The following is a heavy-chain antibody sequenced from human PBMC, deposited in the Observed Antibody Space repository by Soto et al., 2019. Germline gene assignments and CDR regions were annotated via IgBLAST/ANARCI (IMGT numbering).Heavy chain of an antibody. CDR2: LTADSDDT. J-gene: IGHJ4*02. Sequence: EVQLLESGGTSVQPGGSLRLSCVASGFTFSTHTMNWVRQAPGKGLEWVSRLTADSDDTSYADSIKGRFTISRDNSKNTLYLQMNSLRAEGTAIYYCAKGLDRASLDFWGQGALVTVSS. D-gene: IGHD1-1*01. V-gene: IGHV3-23*01. CDR3: AKGLDRASLDF. CDR1: GFTFSTHT.